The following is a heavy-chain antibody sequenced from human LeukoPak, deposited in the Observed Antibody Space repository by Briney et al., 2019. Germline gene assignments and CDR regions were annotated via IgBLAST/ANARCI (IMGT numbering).Heavy chain of an antibody. Sequence: PGGSLRLSCAVSGFTFTSYWMNWVRQAPGKGLKWVASIRQDGGEKSYVDSVKGRFTISRDNTKNSLYLQMSSLRAEDMAVYYCARDGTAPGLYFDLWGQGTLVTVSS. J-gene: IGHJ4*01. CDR1: GFTFTSYW. CDR3: ARDGTAPGLYFDL. D-gene: IGHD6-13*01. V-gene: IGHV3-7*01. CDR2: IRQDGGEK.